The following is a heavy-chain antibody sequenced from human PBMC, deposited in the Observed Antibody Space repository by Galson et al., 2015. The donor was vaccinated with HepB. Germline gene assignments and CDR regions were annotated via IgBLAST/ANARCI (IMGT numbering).Heavy chain of an antibody. J-gene: IGHJ5*02. CDR3: ARDYGSGNYYTNFFDP. D-gene: IGHD3-10*01. CDR1: GGSISSYY. CDR2: IYTSGST. V-gene: IGHV4-4*07. Sequence: LSLTCTVSGGSISSYYWSWIRQPAGKGLEWIGRIYTSGSTNYNPSLKSRVTMSVDTSKNQFSLKLSSVTAADTAVYYCARDYGSGNYYTNFFDPWGQGTLVTVSS.